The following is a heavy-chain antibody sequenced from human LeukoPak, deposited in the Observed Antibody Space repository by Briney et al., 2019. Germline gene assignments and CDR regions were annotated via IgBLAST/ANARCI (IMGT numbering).Heavy chain of an antibody. CDR2: IYYSGST. CDR3: VWSSGSYYPFGY. J-gene: IGHJ4*02. V-gene: IGHV4-61*08. D-gene: IGHD3-10*01. CDR1: GGSITSGGYY. Sequence: SQTLSLTCTVSGGSITSGGYYWSWIRQPPGKGLEWIGYIYYSGSTNYNPSLKSRVTISVDTSKNQFSLKLSSVTAADTAVYYCVWSSGSYYPFGYWGQGTLVTVSS.